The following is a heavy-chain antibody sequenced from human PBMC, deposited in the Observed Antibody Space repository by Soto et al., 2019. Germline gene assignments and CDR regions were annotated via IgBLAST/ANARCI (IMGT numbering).Heavy chain of an antibody. V-gene: IGHV3-48*03. Sequence: GGSLRLSCAASGFTFSSYEMNWVRQAPGKGLEWVSYISSSGSTIYYADSVKGRFTISRDNAKNSLYLQMNSLRAEDTAVYYCAILKGLEPPYYYYGMDVWGQGTTVTVSS. CDR1: GFTFSSYE. J-gene: IGHJ6*02. CDR3: AILKGLEPPYYYYGMDV. D-gene: IGHD1-1*01. CDR2: ISSSGSTI.